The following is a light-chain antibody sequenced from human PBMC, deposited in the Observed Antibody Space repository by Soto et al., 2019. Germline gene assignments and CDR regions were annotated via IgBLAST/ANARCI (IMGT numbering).Light chain of an antibody. Sequence: AIRMTQSPSSLSASTGDRVTITCRASQGISSYLAWYQQKPGKAPKLLIYAAPTLQSGVPSRFSGSGSGTDFTLTISCLQSEDFATYYCQQYYSYPFLTFGGGTKVDI. CDR2: AAP. CDR3: QQYYSYPFLT. V-gene: IGKV1-8*01. J-gene: IGKJ4*01. CDR1: QGISSY.